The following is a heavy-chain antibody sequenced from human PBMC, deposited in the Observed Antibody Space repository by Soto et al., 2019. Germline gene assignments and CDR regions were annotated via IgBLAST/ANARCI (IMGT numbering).Heavy chain of an antibody. J-gene: IGHJ6*02. D-gene: IGHD5-12*01. Sequence: SETLSLTCAVYGGSFSGYCWSWIRQPPGKGLEWIGEINHSGSTNYNPSLKSRVTISVDTSKNQFSLKLSSVTAADTAVYYCARGLVGYDSDYYYGMDVWGQGTTVTVSS. CDR1: GGSFSGYC. V-gene: IGHV4-34*01. CDR3: ARGLVGYDSDYYYGMDV. CDR2: INHSGST.